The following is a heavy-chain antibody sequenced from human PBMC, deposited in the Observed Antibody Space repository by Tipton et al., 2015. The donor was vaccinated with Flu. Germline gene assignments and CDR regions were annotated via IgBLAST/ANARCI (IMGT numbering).Heavy chain of an antibody. J-gene: IGHJ4*02. CDR2: INHSGST. V-gene: IGHV4-34*01. D-gene: IGHD3-22*01. Sequence: TLSLTCAVYGGSFSGYYWSWIRQPPGKGLEWIGEINHSGSTNYNPSLKSRVTISVDTSKNQFSLKLSSVTAADTAAYYCARQYDSSGSAFDYWGQGTLVTVSS. CDR3: ARQYDSSGSAFDY. CDR1: GGSFSGYY.